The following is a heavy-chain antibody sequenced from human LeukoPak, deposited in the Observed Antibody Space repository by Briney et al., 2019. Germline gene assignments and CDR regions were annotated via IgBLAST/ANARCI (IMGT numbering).Heavy chain of an antibody. CDR2: IIPIFGTA. CDR1: GGTFSSYA. Sequence: SVKVSGKASGGTFSSYAISRVRQAPGQGLEWMGRIIPIFGTANYAQKFQGRVTITTDESTSTAYMELSSLRSEDTAVYYCAREGIAAAGRRTLDYWGQGTLVSVSS. J-gene: IGHJ4*02. V-gene: IGHV1-69*05. CDR3: AREGIAAAGRRTLDY. D-gene: IGHD6-13*01.